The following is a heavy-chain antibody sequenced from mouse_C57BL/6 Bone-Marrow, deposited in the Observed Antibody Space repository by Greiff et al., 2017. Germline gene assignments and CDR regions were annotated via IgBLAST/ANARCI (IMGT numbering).Heavy chain of an antibody. J-gene: IGHJ4*01. V-gene: IGHV5-12*01. D-gene: IGHD1-1*01. Sequence: EVQLVESGGGLVQPGGSLKLSCAASGFTFSDYYMYWVRQTPEKRLEWVAYISNGGGSTYYPDTVKGRFTISRDNAKTTLYLQMSRLKSEDTAMYYCARQIYYGSSSYYYAMDYWGQGTSVTVSS. CDR3: ARQIYYGSSSYYYAMDY. CDR1: GFTFSDYY. CDR2: ISNGGGST.